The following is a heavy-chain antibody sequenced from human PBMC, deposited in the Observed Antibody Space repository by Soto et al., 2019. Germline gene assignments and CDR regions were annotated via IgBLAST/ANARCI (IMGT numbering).Heavy chain of an antibody. Sequence: PSYPLSQTYAASGPPISINIYYWGWIRQPPGKGLEWIGNIYYTGSTYYTPSLKSRVTISVDTSKNQFSLKLNSLTAADTAVYYCAGRLGGDWFDTWGQG. V-gene: IGHV4-39*01. CDR2: IYYTGST. D-gene: IGHD3-16*01. CDR1: GPPISINIYY. CDR3: AGRLGGDWFDT. J-gene: IGHJ5*02.